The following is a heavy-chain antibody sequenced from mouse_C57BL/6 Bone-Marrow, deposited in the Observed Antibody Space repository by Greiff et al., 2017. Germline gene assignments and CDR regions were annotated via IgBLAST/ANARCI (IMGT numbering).Heavy chain of an antibody. CDR2: IYWDDDK. V-gene: IGHV8-12*01. Sequence: QVTLKVSGPGILQPSQSLSLSCSFSGFSLSTSGMGVSWIRQPSGKGLEWLAHIYWDDDKRYTPSLKSRPTISKDTSRNQVFLKITSVDTADTATYYCARRRLGDYDDWDAMDYWGQGTAVTVSS. CDR3: ARRRLGDYDDWDAMDY. J-gene: IGHJ4*01. CDR1: GFSLSTSGMG. D-gene: IGHD2-4*01.